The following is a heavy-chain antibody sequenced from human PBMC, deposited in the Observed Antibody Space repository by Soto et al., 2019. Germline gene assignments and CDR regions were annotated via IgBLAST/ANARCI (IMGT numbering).Heavy chain of an antibody. D-gene: IGHD2-2*01. Sequence: SETLSLTCTVSGGSISSGGYYWSWIRQHPGKGLEWIGYIYYSGSTYYNPSLKSRVTISVDTSKNQFSLKLSSVTAADTAVYYCAREVRGWSSTSCINWLDSRGQGTLVTVSS. CDR2: IYYSGST. CDR1: GGSISSGGYY. J-gene: IGHJ5*01. V-gene: IGHV4-31*03. CDR3: AREVRGWSSTSCINWLDS.